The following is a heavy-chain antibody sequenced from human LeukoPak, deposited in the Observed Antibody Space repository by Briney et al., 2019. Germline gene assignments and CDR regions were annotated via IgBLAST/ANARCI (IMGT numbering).Heavy chain of an antibody. CDR2: IWYDGGNK. CDR1: GFLFSSYG. D-gene: IGHD1-14*01. V-gene: IGHV3-33*01. CDR3: VRNQGAGISYFDF. Sequence: GGSLRLSCAASGFLFSSYGIHWARQAPGKGLEWVADIWYDGGNKYYADSVRGRFTISRDNSKNTVYLQMNSLRVEDTATYYCVRNQGAGISYFDFWGQGTQVTVSS. J-gene: IGHJ4*02.